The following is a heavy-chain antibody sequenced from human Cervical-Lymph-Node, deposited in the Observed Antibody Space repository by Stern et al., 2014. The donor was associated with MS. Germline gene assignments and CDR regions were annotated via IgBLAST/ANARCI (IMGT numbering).Heavy chain of an antibody. J-gene: IGHJ4*02. CDR1: GYTFTTYY. CDR2: INTSDGDT. D-gene: IGHD1-1*01. CDR3: ARQRTTGHMDFDY. Sequence: QVKLVQSGAEVKKPGASVNVSCVTSGYTFTTYYVHWVRQAPGQGLEWMGIINTSDGDTSHTRRFQDRVTMTRDTSASTVYLKLSSLKSEDTAVYYCARQRTTGHMDFDYWGQGTLVTVSS. V-gene: IGHV1-46*01.